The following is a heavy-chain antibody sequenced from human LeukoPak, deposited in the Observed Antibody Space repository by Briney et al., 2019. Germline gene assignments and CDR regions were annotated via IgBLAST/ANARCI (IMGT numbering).Heavy chain of an antibody. Sequence: GGSLRLSCAASGFTFSSYAMSWVRQAPGKGLEWVSAISGSGGSTYYADSVKGRFTISRDNSKNTLYLQMNSLRAEDTAVYYSAKGNYYDSSGHFDYWGQGTLVTVSS. CDR3: AKGNYYDSSGHFDY. J-gene: IGHJ4*02. D-gene: IGHD3-22*01. V-gene: IGHV3-23*01. CDR1: GFTFSSYA. CDR2: ISGSGGST.